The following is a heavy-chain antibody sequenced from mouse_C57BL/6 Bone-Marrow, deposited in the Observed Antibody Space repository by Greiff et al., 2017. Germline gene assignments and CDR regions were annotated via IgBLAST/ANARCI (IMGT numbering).Heavy chain of an antibody. V-gene: IGHV1-50*01. CDR1: GYTFTSYW. CDR3: AREFNYFDY. CDR2: IDPSDSYT. Sequence: QVQLKQPGAELVKPGASVKLSCKASGYTFTSYWMQWVKQRPGQGLEWIGEIDPSDSYTNYNQKFKGKATLTVDTSSSTAYMQLSSLTSEDSAVYYCAREFNYFDYWGQGTTLTVSS. J-gene: IGHJ2*01.